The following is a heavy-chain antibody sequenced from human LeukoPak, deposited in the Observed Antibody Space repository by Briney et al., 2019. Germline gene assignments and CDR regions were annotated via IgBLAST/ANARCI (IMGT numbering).Heavy chain of an antibody. Sequence: GGSLRPSCAASGFTFDDYAMHWVRQAPGKGLEWVSLISGDGGSTYYADSVKGRFTISGDNSKNSLYLQMNSLRTEDTALYYCAKDVATAAGTFYWGQGTLVTVSS. V-gene: IGHV3-43*02. CDR2: ISGDGGST. CDR3: AKDVATAAGTFY. D-gene: IGHD6-13*01. J-gene: IGHJ4*02. CDR1: GFTFDDYA.